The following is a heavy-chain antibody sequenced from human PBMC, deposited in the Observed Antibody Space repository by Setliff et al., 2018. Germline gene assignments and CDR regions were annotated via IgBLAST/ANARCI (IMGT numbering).Heavy chain of an antibody. CDR1: GFTFTNYA. CDR3: AKSRAEWGSSYFDY. Sequence: HPGGSLRLSCAASGFTFTNYAMTWVRQAPGKGLEWVSYISSSGSTIYYADSVKGRFTISRDKSKNTLYLQMNTLRADDTAVYYCAKSRAEWGSSYFDYWGQGTLVTVSS. V-gene: IGHV3-23*01. D-gene: IGHD1-26*01. CDR2: ISSSGSTI. J-gene: IGHJ4*02.